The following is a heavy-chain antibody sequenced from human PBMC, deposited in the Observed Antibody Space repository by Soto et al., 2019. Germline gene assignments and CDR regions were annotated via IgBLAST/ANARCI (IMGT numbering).Heavy chain of an antibody. CDR3: ARTLYGDYVIDY. CDR1: CGSITSGDYY. V-gene: IGHV4-30-4*01. CDR2: IYYSGST. D-gene: IGHD4-17*01. Sequence: SETLYLTCTVSCGSITSGDYYWSWIRQPPGKGLEWIGYIYYSGSTYYNPSLKSRVTISLDTSKNQFSLKLSSVTAADTAVYYCARTLYGDYVIDYWGQGTLVTVSS. J-gene: IGHJ4*02.